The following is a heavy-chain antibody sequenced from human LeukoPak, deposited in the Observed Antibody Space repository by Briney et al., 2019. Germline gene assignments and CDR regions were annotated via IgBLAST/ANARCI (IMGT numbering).Heavy chain of an antibody. CDR1: GFAVSSNH. CDR3: TTSREGWFGELLDY. CDR2: IKTKADGGTT. Sequence: GGSLRLSCAASGFAVSSNHMNWVRQAPGKGLEWVGRIKTKADGGTTDYATPVKGRFTISRDDSKNTVYLQMNSLKTDDTAVYYCTTSREGWFGELLDYWGQGTLVTVSS. D-gene: IGHD3-10*01. J-gene: IGHJ4*02. V-gene: IGHV3-15*01.